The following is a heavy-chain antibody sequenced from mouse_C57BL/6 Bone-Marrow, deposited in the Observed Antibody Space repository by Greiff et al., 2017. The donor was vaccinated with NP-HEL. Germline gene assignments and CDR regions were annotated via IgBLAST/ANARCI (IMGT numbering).Heavy chain of an antibody. V-gene: IGHV5-4*01. CDR3: AREGYYGSSYAY. J-gene: IGHJ2*01. CDR1: GFTFSSYA. Sequence: VQLKESGGGLVKPGGSLKLSCAASGFTFSSYAMSWVRQTPEKRLEWVATISDGGSYTYYPDNVKGRFTISRDNAKNNLYLQMSHLKSEDTAMYYCAREGYYGSSYAYWGQGTTLTVSS. CDR2: ISDGGSYT. D-gene: IGHD1-1*01.